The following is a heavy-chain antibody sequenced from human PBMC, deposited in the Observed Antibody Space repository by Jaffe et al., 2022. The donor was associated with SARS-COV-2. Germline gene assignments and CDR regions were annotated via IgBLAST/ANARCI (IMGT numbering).Heavy chain of an antibody. Sequence: QLQLQESGPRLVNPWETLSLTCTVSGGSISSISNYWGWIRQSPGKGLEWIGSIYYSGNTDYNPSLKSRVTISVDTSQNQFSLRLSSVTAADTAVYYCATEPLTYYDTSDYFHTYYFDDWGQGTLVTVSS. CDR1: GGSISSISNY. CDR2: IYYSGNT. D-gene: IGHD3-22*01. J-gene: IGHJ4*02. CDR3: ATEPLTYYDTSDYFHTYYFDD. V-gene: IGHV4-39*01.